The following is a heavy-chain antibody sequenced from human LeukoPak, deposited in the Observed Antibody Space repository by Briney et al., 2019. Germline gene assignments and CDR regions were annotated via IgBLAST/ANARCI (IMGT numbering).Heavy chain of an antibody. D-gene: IGHD5-24*01. Sequence: SGGSLRLSCTGSGFTFSIFWMAWVRQAPGKGLEWVANMKHDGIEKYHVDSVKGRFTISRDNTKNSLYLHMSSLRVEDTAVYYCAREGREGYNYPALDFWGQGILVTVSS. CDR1: GFTFSIFW. J-gene: IGHJ4*02. CDR3: AREGREGYNYPALDF. CDR2: MKHDGIEK. V-gene: IGHV3-7*05.